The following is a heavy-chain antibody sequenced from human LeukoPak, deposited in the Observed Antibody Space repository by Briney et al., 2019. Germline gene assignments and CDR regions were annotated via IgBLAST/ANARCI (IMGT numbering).Heavy chain of an antibody. CDR3: ARAPTQGYCSGGSCPNWFDP. CDR2: INPNSGIA. Sequence: SVKVSCKASGYTFTGYYMHWVRQAPGHVIEWMGWINPNSGIANYEQKFQGRVTITADKSTSTAYMELSSLRSEDTAVYYCARAPTQGYCSGGSCPNWFDPWGQGTLVTVSS. J-gene: IGHJ5*02. CDR1: GYTFTGYY. D-gene: IGHD2-15*01. V-gene: IGHV1-69*10.